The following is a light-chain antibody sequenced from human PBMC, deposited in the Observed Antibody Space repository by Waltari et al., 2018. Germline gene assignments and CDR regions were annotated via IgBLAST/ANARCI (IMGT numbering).Light chain of an antibody. Sequence: QSALTQPASVSGSPGQSITISCTGTSNDVGGFNYVSWYQQHPGKAPKLMIYDVSNRPSWVSIRFSGSKSGNTASLTSSGLQAEDEADYYCSSYAGSNTLEVFGGGTKLTVL. CDR1: SNDVGGFNY. CDR2: DVS. V-gene: IGLV2-14*03. J-gene: IGLJ3*02. CDR3: SSYAGSNTLEV.